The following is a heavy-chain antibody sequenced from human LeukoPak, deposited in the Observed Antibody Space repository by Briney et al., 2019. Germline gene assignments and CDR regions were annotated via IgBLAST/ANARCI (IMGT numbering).Heavy chain of an antibody. CDR1: GFSFSGYS. Sequence: PGGSLRLSCAASGFSFSGYSMKWVRQAPGKGLEWVSYISSWSGNTKHYADSVKGRFTISRDNSKNTLYLQMNSLRAEDTAVYYCARDAYYDSSGYSYFDYWGQGTLVTVSS. V-gene: IGHV3-48*01. CDR3: ARDAYYDSSGYSYFDY. D-gene: IGHD3-22*01. J-gene: IGHJ4*02. CDR2: ISSWSGNTK.